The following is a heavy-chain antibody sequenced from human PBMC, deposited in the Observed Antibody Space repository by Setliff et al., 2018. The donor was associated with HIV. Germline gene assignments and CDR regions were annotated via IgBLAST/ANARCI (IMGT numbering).Heavy chain of an antibody. J-gene: IGHJ6*03. CDR2: IYYSGST. D-gene: IGHD6-19*01. CDR1: GDSMSSYY. Sequence: PSETLSLTCAVSGDSMSSYYWGWIRQPPGKGLEWIGSIYYSGSTYYNPSLKSRVTISVDTSKNQFSLKLSSVTAADTAMYYCARHHSSDPLRRWDSYYYMDVWGKGTTVTVSS. V-gene: IGHV4-39*01. CDR3: ARHHSSDPLRRWDSYYYMDV.